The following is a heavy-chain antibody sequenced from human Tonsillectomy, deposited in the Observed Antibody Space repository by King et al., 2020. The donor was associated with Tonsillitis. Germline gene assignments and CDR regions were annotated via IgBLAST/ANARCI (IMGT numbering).Heavy chain of an antibody. Sequence: QLVQSGAEVKKPGSSVKVSCKASGGTFSNYPISWVRQAPGQGLEWMGGIIPMFATPNYAQKFQGRVTITADESTNTANMELSSLRSDDTAVYYCAGSGGPYGSGSYFFGYWGQGTLVTVSS. CDR2: IIPMFATP. CDR3: AGSGGPYGSGSYFFGY. D-gene: IGHD3-10*01. V-gene: IGHV1-69*01. CDR1: GGTFSNYP. J-gene: IGHJ4*02.